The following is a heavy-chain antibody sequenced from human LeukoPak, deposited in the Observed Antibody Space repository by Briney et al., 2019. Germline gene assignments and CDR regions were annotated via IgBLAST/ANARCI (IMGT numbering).Heavy chain of an antibody. J-gene: IGHJ4*02. Sequence: PGGSLRLSCAASGFTFSSYAMHWVRQAPGKGLEWVAVISYDGSNKYYADSVKGRFTISRDNAKNSLYLQMNSLRAEDTAVYYCARASDRDDYWGQGTLVTVSS. CDR2: ISYDGSNK. CDR3: ARASDRDDY. V-gene: IGHV3-30-3*01. D-gene: IGHD2-2*01. CDR1: GFTFSSYA.